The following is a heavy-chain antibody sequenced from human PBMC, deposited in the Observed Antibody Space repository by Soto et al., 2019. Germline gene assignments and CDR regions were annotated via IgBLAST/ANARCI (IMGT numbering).Heavy chain of an antibody. D-gene: IGHD5-12*01. CDR3: ARDRAIGWLRLYYFDY. CDR1: GYTFTSYA. CDR2: INAGNGNT. J-gene: IGHJ4*02. V-gene: IGHV1-3*01. Sequence: GASVKVTCKASGYTFTSYAMRWVRQAPGQRLEWMGWINAGNGNTKYSQKFQGRVTITRDTSASTAYMELSSLRSEDTAVYYCARDRAIGWLRLYYFDYWGQGTLVTVSS.